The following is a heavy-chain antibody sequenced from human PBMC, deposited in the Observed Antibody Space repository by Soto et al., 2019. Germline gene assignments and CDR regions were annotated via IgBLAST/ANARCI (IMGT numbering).Heavy chain of an antibody. V-gene: IGHV3-15*01. CDR1: GFAFSPAW. CDR2: IKSKTSGETR. Sequence: GGSLRLSCAVSGFAFSPAWMTWVRQAPWKGLEWVALIKSKTSGETRAYAAPVKGRFTISRDDSENTVFLQMDSLKTEDTAVYYCVIDDAARGFGELDYWGRGTLVTVSS. J-gene: IGHJ4*02. CDR3: VIDDAARGFGELDY. D-gene: IGHD3-10*01.